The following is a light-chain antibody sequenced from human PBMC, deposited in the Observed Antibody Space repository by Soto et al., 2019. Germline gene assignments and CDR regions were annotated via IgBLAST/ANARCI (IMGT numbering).Light chain of an antibody. Sequence: QSVLTQPPSVSGAPGQRVTISCTGSSSNIGAGYDVHWYQQFPGTAPKLLIYGNSNRPSGVPDRFSGSKSGNTASLTVSGLQAEDDADYYCSSYAGSNNFVLGTGTQVTVL. V-gene: IGLV1-40*01. J-gene: IGLJ1*01. CDR1: SSNIGAGYD. CDR3: SSYAGSNNFV. CDR2: GNS.